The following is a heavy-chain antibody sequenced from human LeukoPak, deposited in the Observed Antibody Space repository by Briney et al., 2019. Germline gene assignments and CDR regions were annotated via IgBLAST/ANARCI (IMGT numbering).Heavy chain of an antibody. CDR3: ENDVHSPGWNWSDH. Sequence: GGSLRLAPAASGVGLGNWAIGLGCQAPGKGLEWVSVISGSGGSTYYVDSVKGRFAISRDDSKNPVYLQMNSLRAEEMAVYLCENDVHSPGWNWSDHWGQGTLVTVAS. V-gene: IGHV3-23*01. CDR1: GVGLGNWA. J-gene: IGHJ5*02. CDR2: ISGSGGST. D-gene: IGHD2-15*01.